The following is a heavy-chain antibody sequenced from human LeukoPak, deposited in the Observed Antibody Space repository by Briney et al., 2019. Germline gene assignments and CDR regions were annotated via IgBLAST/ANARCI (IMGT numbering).Heavy chain of an antibody. V-gene: IGHV3-7*03. J-gene: IGHJ4*02. CDR2: IKQDGTEK. CDR1: GITFRNYW. CDR3: ARAGYWAFDY. D-gene: IGHD6-13*01. Sequence: SGGSLRLSCAASGITFRNYWMSWVRQAPGKGLEWVANIKQDGTEKYYVDSVKGRFTISRDNANNSLYLQMNSLRAEDTAVYYCARAGYWAFDYWGQGTLVTVSS.